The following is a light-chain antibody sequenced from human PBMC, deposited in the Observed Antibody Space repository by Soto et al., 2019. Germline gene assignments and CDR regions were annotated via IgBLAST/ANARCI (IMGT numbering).Light chain of an antibody. CDR1: QSVSSN. Sequence: EIVMTQSPATLSVSPGERATLSCRASQSVSSNLAWYQQKPGQAPRLLIYGASTRATGIPARFSGSGSGTEFTHPLSSLQSEDFAVYYCQQYNNWPPMAFGQGTKVEIK. CDR2: GAS. CDR3: QQYNNWPPMA. V-gene: IGKV3-15*01. J-gene: IGKJ1*01.